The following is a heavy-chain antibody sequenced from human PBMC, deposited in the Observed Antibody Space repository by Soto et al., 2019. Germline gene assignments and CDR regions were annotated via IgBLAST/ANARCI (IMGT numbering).Heavy chain of an antibody. CDR3: ARDMVFGELLSLWFDP. V-gene: IGHV3-64*01. CDR1: GFTFSSYA. CDR2: ISSNGGST. J-gene: IGHJ5*02. Sequence: GGSLRLSCAASGFTFSSYAMHWVRQAPGKGLEYVSAISSNGGSTYYANSVKGRFTISRDNSKNTLYLQMGSLRAEDMAVYYCARDMVFGELLSLWFDPWGQGTLVTVSS. D-gene: IGHD3-10*02.